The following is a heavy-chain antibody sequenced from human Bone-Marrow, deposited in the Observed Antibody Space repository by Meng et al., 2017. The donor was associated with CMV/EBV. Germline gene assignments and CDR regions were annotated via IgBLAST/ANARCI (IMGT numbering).Heavy chain of an antibody. CDR1: GYIFTSYG. CDR3: ARSSSGYYFGAFDI. V-gene: IGHV1-18*01. Sequence: ASVKVSCKASGYIFTSYGISWVRQAPGQGLEWMGWISAYNGNTNYAQKLQGRVTMTTDTSTSTAYMELRSLRSDDTAVYYCARSSSGYYFGAFDIWGQGTMVTVSS. CDR2: ISAYNGNT. J-gene: IGHJ3*02. D-gene: IGHD3-22*01.